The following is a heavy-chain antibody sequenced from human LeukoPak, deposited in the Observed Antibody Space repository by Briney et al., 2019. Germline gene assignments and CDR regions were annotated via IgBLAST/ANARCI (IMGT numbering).Heavy chain of an antibody. V-gene: IGHV3-23*01. CDR2: ISGSGGST. D-gene: IGHD1-1*01. CDR1: GFTFSSYA. J-gene: IGHJ4*02. Sequence: GGSLRLSCAASGFTFSSYAMSWVRQAPGKGLEWVSAISGSGGSTYYADSVKGRFTISRDNSKNTLYLQMNSLRAEDTAVYYCAKGKDDHRSRWPEFDYWGQGTLVTVSS. CDR3: AKGKDDHRSRWPEFDY.